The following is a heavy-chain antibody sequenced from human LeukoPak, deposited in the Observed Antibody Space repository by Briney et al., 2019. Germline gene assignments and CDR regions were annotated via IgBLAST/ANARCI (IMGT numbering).Heavy chain of an antibody. CDR2: ISAYNGNT. V-gene: IGHV1-18*01. CDR3: ARDYGTAMVSPLYYYYGMDV. Sequence: ASVKVSCKASGYTFTSYGISWVRQAPGQGLEWMGWISAYNGNTNYAQKLQGRVTMTIDTSTSTAYMELRSLRSDDTAVYYCARDYGTAMVSPLYYYYGMDVWGQGTTVTVSS. J-gene: IGHJ6*02. CDR1: GYTFTSYG. D-gene: IGHD5-18*01.